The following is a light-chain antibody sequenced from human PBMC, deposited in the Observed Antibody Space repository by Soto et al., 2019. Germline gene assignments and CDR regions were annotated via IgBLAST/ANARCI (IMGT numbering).Light chain of an antibody. CDR1: SSKIGAGYD. Sequence: QSVLTQPPSVSGAPGQRVTISCTGSSSKIGAGYDVHWYQQLPGTAPKLLIYGHSNRPSGVPDRFSGSKSGTSASLAITGLQAEDEADYYCQSYDSSLSGYYVFGTGTKVTVL. V-gene: IGLV1-40*01. CDR3: QSYDSSLSGYYV. J-gene: IGLJ1*01. CDR2: GHS.